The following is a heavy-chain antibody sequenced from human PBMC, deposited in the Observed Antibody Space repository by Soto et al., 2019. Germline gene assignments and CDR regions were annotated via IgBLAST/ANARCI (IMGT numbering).Heavy chain of an antibody. V-gene: IGHV2-26*01. J-gene: IGHJ5*02. Sequence: SGPTLVNPTDTLTLTCTVSGFSLSNAGMGVSWIRQPPGKALEWLAHIFSGGGKSYSSSLQNRLNISRDTSRSQVVLTMTNVEHLDTATYSSARSISPPDPGYNWTDPWCQGSSVTVSS. CDR2: IFSGGGK. CDR1: GFSLSNAGMG. CDR3: ARSISPPDPGYNWTDP. D-gene: IGHD1-20*01.